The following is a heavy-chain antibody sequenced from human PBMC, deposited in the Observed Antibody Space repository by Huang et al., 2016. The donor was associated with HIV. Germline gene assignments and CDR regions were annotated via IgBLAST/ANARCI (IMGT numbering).Heavy chain of an antibody. CDR2: IKTKDDGWTT. V-gene: IGHV3-15*05. Sequence: EVQLVESGGGLVKPGGSLRLSCAASGFTFKDAWMSWVRQTPGKGREWVGLIKTKDDGWTTDYAAPVKGRFSMSRDDSKNTFYLQMNSLKSEDTAVYYCTTWARTSAGGNWGQGTLVSVSS. D-gene: IGHD6-25*01. CDR1: GFTFKDAW. CDR3: TTWARTSAGGN. J-gene: IGHJ4*02.